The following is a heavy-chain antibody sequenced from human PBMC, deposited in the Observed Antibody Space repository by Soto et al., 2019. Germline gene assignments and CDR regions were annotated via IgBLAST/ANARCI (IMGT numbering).Heavy chain of an antibody. V-gene: IGHV4-4*02. CDR3: ARDPETLRIAAAGTGHYGMDV. CDR2: IYHSGST. CDR1: GGSISSSNW. Sequence: QVQLQESGPGLVKPSGTLSLTCAVSGGSISSSNWWSWVRQPPGKGLEWIGEIYHSGSTNYNPSLKSRATTQVGTSKTHFSLKLSAVTAAATAVYSGARDPETLRIAAAGTGHYGMDVWGQGSTVTVSS. D-gene: IGHD6-13*01. J-gene: IGHJ6*02.